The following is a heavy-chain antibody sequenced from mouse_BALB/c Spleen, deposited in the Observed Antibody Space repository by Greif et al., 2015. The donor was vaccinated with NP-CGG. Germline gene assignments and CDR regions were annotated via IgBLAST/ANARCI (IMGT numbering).Heavy chain of an antibody. J-gene: IGHJ3*01. CDR1: GYTFTSYW. CDR3: ASYYGSSAY. Sequence: VQLQQSGAEPAKPGASVKMSCKASGYTFTSYWMHWVKQRPGQGLEWIGYINPSTGYTEYNQKFKDKATLTADKSSSTAYMQLSSLTSEDSAVYYCASYYGSSAYWGQGTLVTVSA. D-gene: IGHD1-1*01. CDR2: INPSTGYT. V-gene: IGHV1-7*01.